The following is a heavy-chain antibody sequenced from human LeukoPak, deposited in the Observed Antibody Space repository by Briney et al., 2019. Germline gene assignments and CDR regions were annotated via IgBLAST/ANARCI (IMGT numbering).Heavy chain of an antibody. Sequence: GRSLRLSCAASGYTFSSYAIHWVRQAPGKGLEWVAVISYDGRNKNYADSVKGRFTISRDNSKNTLYVQMNSLRAEDTAVYYCARGSWRFDNGDSGFDPWGQGTLVTVSS. CDR3: ARGSWRFDNGDSGFDP. J-gene: IGHJ5*02. D-gene: IGHD4-17*01. V-gene: IGHV3-30*04. CDR2: ISYDGRNK. CDR1: GYTFSSYA.